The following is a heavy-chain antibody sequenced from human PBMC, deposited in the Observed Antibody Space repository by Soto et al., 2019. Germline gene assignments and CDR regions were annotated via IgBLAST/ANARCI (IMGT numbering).Heavy chain of an antibody. V-gene: IGHV4-59*02. D-gene: IGHD3-16*01. CDR1: GGSVSGHY. Sequence: PSETLSLTGSVSGGSVSGHYWACIRQAPVQGLEWLAHMFYSGSGGIKTNPSLKSRVSISVVTSTNHISLRLTSVTAADTAVYYCARAFHDSSAAGVAFDRWGPGNRVTFSS. CDR3: ARAFHDSSAAGVAFDR. J-gene: IGHJ6*01. CDR2: MFYSGSGGI.